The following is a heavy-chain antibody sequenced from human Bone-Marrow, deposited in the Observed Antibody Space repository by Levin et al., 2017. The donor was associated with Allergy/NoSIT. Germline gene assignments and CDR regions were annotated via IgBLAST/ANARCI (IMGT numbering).Heavy chain of an antibody. CDR3: ARATPTNTFEI. J-gene: IGHJ3*02. Sequence: SETLSLTCTVSGDSINSRDFYWSWIRQPPGKGLEWIGYIYYSGRTYYNPSLQSRLSISVDTSNNHFSLKLNSVSAADTAVYYCARATPTNTFEIWGQGTMVTVSS. D-gene: IGHD2/OR15-2a*01. CDR1: GDSINSRDFY. V-gene: IGHV4-30-4*01. CDR2: IYYSGRT.